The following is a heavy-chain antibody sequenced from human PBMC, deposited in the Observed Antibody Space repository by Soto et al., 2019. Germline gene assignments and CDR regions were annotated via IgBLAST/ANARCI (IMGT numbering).Heavy chain of an antibody. Sequence: SQTLSLTCAISGDSVSSNSAAWNWIRQSPSRGLEWLGRTYYRSKWYNDYAVSVKSRITINPDTSKNQFSLQLNSVTPEDTAVYYCARDLGSGELYCSSTSCYLFNWFDPWGQGTLVNVFS. CDR1: GDSVSSNSAA. CDR2: TYYRSKWYN. D-gene: IGHD2-2*01. CDR3: ARDLGSGELYCSSTSCYLFNWFDP. J-gene: IGHJ5*02. V-gene: IGHV6-1*01.